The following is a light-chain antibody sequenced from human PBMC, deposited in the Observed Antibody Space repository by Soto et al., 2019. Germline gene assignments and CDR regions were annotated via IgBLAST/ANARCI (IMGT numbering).Light chain of an antibody. CDR1: QRVSDIY. V-gene: IGKV3-20*01. J-gene: IGKJ1*01. CDR3: QQVGSSPRT. Sequence: EIVLTQSPGTLSLSPGERATLSCRASQRVSDIYLAWYQQRAGQAPRLLLYGASRRATGIPDRFSGSGSGTDFTLTISRLEPEDFAVYYCQQVGSSPRTFGPGTKGEI. CDR2: GAS.